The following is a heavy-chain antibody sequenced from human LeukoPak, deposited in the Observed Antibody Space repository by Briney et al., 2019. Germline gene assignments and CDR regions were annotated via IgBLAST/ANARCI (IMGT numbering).Heavy chain of an antibody. D-gene: IGHD3-10*01. Sequence: SETLSLTCTVSGGSISSYDWSWIRQPAGKGLEWIGRIYTRGSTNYNPSLKSRVSMSVDTSKNQFSLKLSSVTAADTAVYYCARVGISTINYYDPWGQGTLVTVSS. CDR1: GGSISSYD. J-gene: IGHJ5*02. CDR2: IYTRGST. CDR3: ARVGISTINYYDP. V-gene: IGHV4-4*07.